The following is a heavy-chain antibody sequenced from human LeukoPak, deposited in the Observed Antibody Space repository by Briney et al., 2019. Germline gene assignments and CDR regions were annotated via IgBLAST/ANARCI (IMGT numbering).Heavy chain of an antibody. CDR3: ARGSTVTTFVVDI. D-gene: IGHD4-17*01. CDR2: IIPIFGTA. V-gene: IGHV1-69*05. J-gene: IGHJ3*02. CDR1: GGTFSSYA. Sequence: SVKVSCKASGGTFSSYAISWVRQAPGQGLEWMGGIIPIFGTANYAQKFQDRVTITTDESTSTAYMELSSLRSEDTAVYYCARGSTVTTFVVDIWGQGTMVTVSS.